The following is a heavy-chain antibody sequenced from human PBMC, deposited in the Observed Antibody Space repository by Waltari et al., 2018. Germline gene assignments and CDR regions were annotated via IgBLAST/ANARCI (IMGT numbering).Heavy chain of an antibody. CDR1: GFTIRNFG. D-gene: IGHD4-17*01. J-gene: IGHJ4*02. CDR2: TTDGNAYL. V-gene: IGHV3-21*03. CDR3: VRALTTPNDY. Sequence: VQLVESGGGLVKPGGSLRLSCAVSGFTIRNFGMSWVRPAPGKGLEWVATTTDGNAYLYYADSVRGRFTVSTDNAKSSLYLQMNNLRAEDTGVYYCVRALTTPNDYWGRGTLVTVSS.